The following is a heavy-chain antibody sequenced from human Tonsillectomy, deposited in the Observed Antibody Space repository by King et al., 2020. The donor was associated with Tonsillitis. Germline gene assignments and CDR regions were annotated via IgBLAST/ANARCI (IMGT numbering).Heavy chain of an antibody. CDR1: GFIFDDYA. J-gene: IGHJ6*02. Sequence: DVQLVESGGGLVQPGRSLRLSCAASGFIFDDYAMHWVRHAPGKGLEWVSGISWNSGSIGYADSVKGRFTISRDNAKNSLYLQMNRLRVEDTALYYCAKEKGPIVVVAAAKYYYYGMEVWGQGTTVTVSS. D-gene: IGHD2-15*01. V-gene: IGHV3-9*01. CDR3: AKEKGPIVVVAAAKYYYYGMEV. CDR2: ISWNSGSI.